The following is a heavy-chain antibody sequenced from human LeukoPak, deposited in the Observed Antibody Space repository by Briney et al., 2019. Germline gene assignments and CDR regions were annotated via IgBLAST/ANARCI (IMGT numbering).Heavy chain of an antibody. CDR3: ARDPYDFWSGYYFDY. V-gene: IGHV1-69*13. Sequence: GASVKVSCKASGGTFSSYAISWVRQAPGQGLEWMGGIIPIFGTANYAQKFQGRVTITADESTSTAYMELGSLRSDDTAVYYCARDPYDFWSGYYFDYWGQGTLVTVSS. CDR2: IIPIFGTA. J-gene: IGHJ4*02. CDR1: GGTFSSYA. D-gene: IGHD3-3*01.